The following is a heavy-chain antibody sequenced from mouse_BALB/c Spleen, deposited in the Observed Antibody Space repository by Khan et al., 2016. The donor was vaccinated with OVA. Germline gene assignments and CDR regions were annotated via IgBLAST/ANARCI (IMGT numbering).Heavy chain of an antibody. V-gene: IGHV5-17*02. J-gene: IGHJ1*01. CDR2: ISFGSATI. Sequence: EVELVESGGGLVQPGGSRKLSCAASGFTFSSFGMHWVRQAPEKGLDWVAYISFGSATIYYVDTVKGRFTISRDNPKNTLFLQRTSLRSEDTAMYYCARWMITTWYFDVSGAGTTVTVYS. D-gene: IGHD2-4*01. CDR3: ARWMITTWYFDV. CDR1: GFTFSSFG.